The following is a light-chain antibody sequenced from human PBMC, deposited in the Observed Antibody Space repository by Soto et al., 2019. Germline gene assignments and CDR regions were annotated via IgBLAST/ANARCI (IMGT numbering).Light chain of an antibody. Sequence: QSVLTQPPSASGSPGQSVTISCTGTSSDVGGYNYVSWYQQHPGKAPKLMIFEVSKRPSGVPDRFSGSKSGNTASLTVSGLQPEDEADYYCSSYAGSKTYVFGSGTQVAVL. V-gene: IGLV2-8*01. CDR2: EVS. CDR1: SSDVGGYNY. J-gene: IGLJ1*01. CDR3: SSYAGSKTYV.